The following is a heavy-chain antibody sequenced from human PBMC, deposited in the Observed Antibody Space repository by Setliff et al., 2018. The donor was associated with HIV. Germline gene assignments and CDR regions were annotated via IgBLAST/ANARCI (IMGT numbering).Heavy chain of an antibody. CDR1: GGSISGYF. J-gene: IGHJ6*03. CDR3: ARDHHGARRDYYYYYMDV. CDR2: IYTSGST. V-gene: IGHV4-4*07. Sequence: SETLSLTCNVSGGSISGYFWTWIRQPAGKGLEWIGRIYTSGSTNYNPSLKSRLSMSIDTSKNQFSLKLSSVTAADTAVYYGARDHHGARRDYYYYYMDVWGKGTTVTVSS.